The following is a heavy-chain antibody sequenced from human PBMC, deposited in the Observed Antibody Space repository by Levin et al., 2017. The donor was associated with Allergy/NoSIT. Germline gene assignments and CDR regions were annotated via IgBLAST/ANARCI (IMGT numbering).Heavy chain of an antibody. CDR2: ITFRSRHI. V-gene: IGHV3-21*06. J-gene: IGHJ4*02. D-gene: IGHD3-16*01. CDR3: ATPIANDH. Sequence: KLGESLKISCTASGFTFSDYSMSWVRQAPGKGLEWVSSITFRSRHIYYADSVRGRFTISRDDAKNSLYLQMNSLRAEDTAVYFCATPIANDHWGQGTLVSVSS. CDR1: GFTFSDYS.